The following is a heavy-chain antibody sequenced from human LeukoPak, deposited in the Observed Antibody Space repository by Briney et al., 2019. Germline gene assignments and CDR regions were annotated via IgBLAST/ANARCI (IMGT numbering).Heavy chain of an antibody. CDR3: AKEQRIRHCSEGVCMEGYYFDY. CDR2: LSRGGSTT. Sequence: GGSLRLSCTGSGFNFNMFAMNWVRQGPGQGLEWVSCLSRGGSTTNYADSVKGRFTISRDKSKNMVFLQMNSLRPEDTAVYYCAKEQRIRHCSEGVCMEGYYFDYWGQGTLVTVSS. D-gene: IGHD2-8*01. J-gene: IGHJ4*02. V-gene: IGHV3-23*01. CDR1: GFNFNMFA.